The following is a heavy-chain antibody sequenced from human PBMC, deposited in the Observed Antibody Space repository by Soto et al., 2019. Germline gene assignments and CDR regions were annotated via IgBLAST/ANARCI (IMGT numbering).Heavy chain of an antibody. J-gene: IGHJ3*02. CDR2: IYPGDSDT. V-gene: IGHV5-51*01. D-gene: IGHD4-17*01. Sequence: GESLKISCKGSGYSVTSYWIGWVRQMPGKGLEWMGIIYPGDSDTRYSPSFQGQVTISADKSISTAYLQWSSLKASDTAMYYCATEAPTVKDAFDIWGQGTMVTVSS. CDR3: ATEAPTVKDAFDI. CDR1: GYSVTSYW.